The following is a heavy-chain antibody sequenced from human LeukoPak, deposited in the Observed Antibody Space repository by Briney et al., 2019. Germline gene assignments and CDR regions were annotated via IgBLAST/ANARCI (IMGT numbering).Heavy chain of an antibody. J-gene: IGHJ6*02. CDR1: GGSFSGYY. V-gene: IGHV4-34*01. CDR2: INHSGST. D-gene: IGHD3-3*01. Sequence: PSETLSLTCAVYGGSFSGYYWSWIRQPPGKALEWIGEINHSGSTNYNPSLKSRVTMSVDTSKNQFSLKLSSVTAADTAVYYCARGFPLYYDFWSGYRGTTKYYYGMDVWGQGTTVTVSS. CDR3: ARGFPLYYDFWSGYRGTTKYYYGMDV.